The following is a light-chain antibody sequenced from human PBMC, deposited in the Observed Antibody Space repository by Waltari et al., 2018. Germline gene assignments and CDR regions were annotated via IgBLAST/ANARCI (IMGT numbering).Light chain of an antibody. Sequence: QSALTQPRSVSGSPGQSVPISCPGSSSAVGGYNYVSWYQQHPDQAPKLMIYDVTKRTSGLPDRFSASKSGNTASLTISGLQAEDEADYYCCSYGGSYTYVFGTGTKVTVL. J-gene: IGLJ1*01. V-gene: IGLV2-11*01. CDR3: CSYGGSYTYV. CDR2: DVT. CDR1: SSAVGGYNY.